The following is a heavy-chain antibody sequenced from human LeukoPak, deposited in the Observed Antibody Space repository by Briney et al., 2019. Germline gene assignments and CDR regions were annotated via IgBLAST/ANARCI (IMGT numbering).Heavy chain of an antibody. Sequence: PGGSLRLSCAASGFTFSSYWMHWVRQAPGKGLVWVSRINSDGSSTSYADSVKGRFTISRDSAKNTLYLQMNSLRAEDTAVYYCARAVQNYDFWSGYSLYLDYWGQGTLVTVSS. D-gene: IGHD3-3*01. CDR3: ARAVQNYDFWSGYSLYLDY. CDR1: GFTFSSYW. CDR2: INSDGSST. V-gene: IGHV3-74*01. J-gene: IGHJ4*02.